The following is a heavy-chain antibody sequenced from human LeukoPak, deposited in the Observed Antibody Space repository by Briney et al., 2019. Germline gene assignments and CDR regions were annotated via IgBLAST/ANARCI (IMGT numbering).Heavy chain of an antibody. V-gene: IGHV1-69*13. J-gene: IGHJ4*02. CDR3: ARVRSSGWSNLDY. Sequence: GASVKVSCKASGGTFSSYAISWVRQAPGQGLEWMGGIIPIFGTANYAQKFQGRVTITADESTSTAYMELSSLRSEDTAVYCCARVRSSGWSNLDYWGQGTLVTVSS. CDR2: IIPIFGTA. D-gene: IGHD6-19*01. CDR1: GGTFSSYA.